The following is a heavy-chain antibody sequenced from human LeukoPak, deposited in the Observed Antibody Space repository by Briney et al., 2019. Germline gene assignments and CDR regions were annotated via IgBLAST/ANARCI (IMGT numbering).Heavy chain of an antibody. J-gene: IGHJ4*02. Sequence: PSETLSLTCTVSGGSISSSSYYWGWIRQPPGKGLEWIGSIYYSGSTYYKPSLKSRVTISVDTSKNQFSLKLSSVTAADTAVYYCARRNNPAFDSFDYWGQGTLVTVSS. V-gene: IGHV4-39*01. D-gene: IGHD3-9*01. CDR1: GGSISSSSYY. CDR2: IYYSGST. CDR3: ARRNNPAFDSFDY.